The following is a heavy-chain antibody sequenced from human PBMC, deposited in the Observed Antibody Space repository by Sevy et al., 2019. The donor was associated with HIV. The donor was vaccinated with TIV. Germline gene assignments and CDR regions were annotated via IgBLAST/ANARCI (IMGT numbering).Heavy chain of an antibody. D-gene: IGHD5-18*01. J-gene: IGHJ4*02. V-gene: IGHV3-7*03. Sequence: GGSLRLSCVASGFTVSNYWMNWVRQAPGMGLEWVAKIKEDGKGTYYVHSVKGRFTISRDNAKNSLYLQMTSLRAEDTAVYYCARDKNSAMVTPFDFWGQGTLVTVSS. CDR1: GFTVSNYW. CDR2: IKEDGKGT. CDR3: ARDKNSAMVTPFDF.